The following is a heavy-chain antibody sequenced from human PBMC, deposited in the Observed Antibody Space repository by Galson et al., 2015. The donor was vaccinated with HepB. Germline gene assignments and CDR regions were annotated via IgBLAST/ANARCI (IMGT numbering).Heavy chain of an antibody. CDR1: GFTFSSYS. Sequence: SLRLSCAASGFTFSSYSMNWVRQAPGKGLEWVSYISSSSNTIYYTDSVRGRFTISRDNAKNSLYLQMNSLRDEDTAVYYCARVFWSTCGGDCHAGYWGQGTLVTVSS. D-gene: IGHD2-21*01. CDR2: ISSSSNTI. CDR3: ARVFWSTCGGDCHAGY. J-gene: IGHJ4*02. V-gene: IGHV3-48*02.